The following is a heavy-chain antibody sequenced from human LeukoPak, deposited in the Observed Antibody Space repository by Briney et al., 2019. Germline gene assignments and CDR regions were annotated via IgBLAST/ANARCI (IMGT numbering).Heavy chain of an antibody. CDR3: ARDGARGVVPTGNFDY. J-gene: IGHJ4*02. Sequence: GGSLRLSCAASGFTFDDYGMSWVRQAPGKGLEWVSGINWNGDSTDYADSVKGRFTISRDNAKNSLYLQMNSLRAEDTALYYCARDGARGVVPTGNFDYWGQGTLVTVSS. D-gene: IGHD2-2*01. CDR2: INWNGDST. V-gene: IGHV3-20*04. CDR1: GFTFDDYG.